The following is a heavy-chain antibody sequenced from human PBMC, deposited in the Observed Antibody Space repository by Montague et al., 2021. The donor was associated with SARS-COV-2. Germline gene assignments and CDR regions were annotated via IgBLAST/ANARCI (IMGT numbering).Heavy chain of an antibody. CDR3: ASGIAATYYYYMDV. CDR1: GGSISSGSYY. CDR2: IYTSGST. D-gene: IGHD6-13*01. J-gene: IGHJ6*03. Sequence: ILSLICTVSGGSISSGSYYWSWIRQPAGKGLEWIGRIYTSGSTNYNPSLKSRVTISVDTSKNQFSLKLSSVTAADTAVYYCASGIAATYYYYMDVWGKGTTVTVSS. V-gene: IGHV4-61*02.